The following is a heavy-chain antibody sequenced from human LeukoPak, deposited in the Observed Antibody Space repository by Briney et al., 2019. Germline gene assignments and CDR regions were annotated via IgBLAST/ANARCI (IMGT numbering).Heavy chain of an antibody. V-gene: IGHV1-18*01. CDR3: ARDGRYDFWSGYPDY. CDR2: ISAYNGNT. D-gene: IGHD3-3*01. J-gene: IGHJ4*02. Sequence: ASVKVSCKASGYTFTSYGISWVRQAPGQVLECMGWISAYNGNTNYAQKLQGRVTMTTDTSTSTAYMELRSLKSDDTAVYYCARDGRYDFWSGYPDYWGQGTLVTVSS. CDR1: GYTFTSYG.